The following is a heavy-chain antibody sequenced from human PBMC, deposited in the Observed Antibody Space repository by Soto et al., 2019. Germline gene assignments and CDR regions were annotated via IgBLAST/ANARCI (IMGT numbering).Heavy chain of an antibody. J-gene: IGHJ4*02. Sequence: QVQMVESGGGVVQPGKSLRLSCAASGFTLSSFAMHWVRQAPGKGLEWVAVTSSDGSKEYYADSVKGRFTISRDNSKNTLCLQMNSLRADDTAVFYCARAEYTSGWYFMGIDYWGQGTLVTVSS. CDR1: GFTLSSFA. CDR2: TSSDGSKE. V-gene: IGHV3-30*04. D-gene: IGHD6-19*01. CDR3: ARAEYTSGWYFMGIDY.